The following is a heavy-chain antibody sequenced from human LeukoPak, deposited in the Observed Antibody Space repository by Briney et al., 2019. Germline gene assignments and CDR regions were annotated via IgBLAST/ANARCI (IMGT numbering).Heavy chain of an antibody. CDR2: IYYSGST. Sequence: SETLSLTCTVSGGSISSSSYYWGWIRQPPGKGLEWIGSIYYSGSTYYNPSLKSRVTISVDTSKNQFSLKLSSVTAADTAVYYCARKRWLQLRGFDYWGQGTLVTVSS. V-gene: IGHV4-39*01. CDR3: ARKRWLQLRGFDY. CDR1: GGSISSSSYY. D-gene: IGHD5-24*01. J-gene: IGHJ4*02.